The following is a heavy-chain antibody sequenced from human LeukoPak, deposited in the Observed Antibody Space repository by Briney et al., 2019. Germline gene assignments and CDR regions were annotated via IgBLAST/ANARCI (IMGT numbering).Heavy chain of an antibody. Sequence: SETLSLTCSVSGASIRDYYRTWIRQPPGKRLQWIGSISHSGSTKYNPSLNSRVSISIDTSRDQFSLKLRSVTAADTAVYYCAREPRYYRDSYYSYMDVWGKGTTVTVSS. CDR3: AREPRYYRDSYYSYMDV. CDR1: GASIRDYY. J-gene: IGHJ6*03. V-gene: IGHV4-59*01. CDR2: ISHSGST. D-gene: IGHD3-22*01.